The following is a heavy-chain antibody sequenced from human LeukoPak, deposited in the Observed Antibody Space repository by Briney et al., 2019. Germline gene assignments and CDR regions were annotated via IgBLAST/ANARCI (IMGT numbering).Heavy chain of an antibody. J-gene: IGHJ3*02. Sequence: GGSLRLSCAASGFTFSDYDMHWGRQVTGRGLEWVSTIGTVGDTYYRDSVKGRFTISRENANNSLYLQMNSLRGGDTAVYYCARFGPDAFDIWGPGTMVTVSS. V-gene: IGHV3-13*01. CDR1: GFTFSDYD. D-gene: IGHD3-16*01. CDR2: IGTVGDT. CDR3: ARFGPDAFDI.